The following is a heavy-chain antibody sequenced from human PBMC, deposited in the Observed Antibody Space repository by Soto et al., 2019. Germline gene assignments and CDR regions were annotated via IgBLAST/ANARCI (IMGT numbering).Heavy chain of an antibody. Sequence: GGSLRLSCAASGFTFSSYAMSWVRQAPGKGLEWVSAISGSGGSTYYADSVKGRFTISRDNSKNTLYLQMNSLRAEDTAVYYCAKDEAPGSHYDFWSGLIDYWGQGTLVTVSS. J-gene: IGHJ4*02. V-gene: IGHV3-23*01. CDR3: AKDEAPGSHYDFWSGLIDY. CDR2: ISGSGGST. D-gene: IGHD3-3*01. CDR1: GFTFSSYA.